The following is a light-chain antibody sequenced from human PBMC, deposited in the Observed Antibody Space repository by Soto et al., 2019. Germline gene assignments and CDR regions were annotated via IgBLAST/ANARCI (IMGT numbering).Light chain of an antibody. V-gene: IGKV3-20*01. Sequence: EIVLTQSPGTLSLSPGERVTLSCRASQSVDSRFLAWYQQKPGQAPRLLVYGASIRATGIPDRFSGSGSGTDFTLSMRRLEPEDFAVYYCQQYDSSRTFGQGTKVEMK. CDR2: GAS. J-gene: IGKJ1*01. CDR1: QSVDSRF. CDR3: QQYDSSRT.